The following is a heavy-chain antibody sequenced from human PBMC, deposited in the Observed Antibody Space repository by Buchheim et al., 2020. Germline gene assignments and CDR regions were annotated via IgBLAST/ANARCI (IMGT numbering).Heavy chain of an antibody. J-gene: IGHJ6*02. Sequence: QVQLVQSGAEVKKPGASVKVSCKASGYPFTDYSMHWVRQAPGQGLEWMGWINPNSAATNYAQKFQGWVTMTRDTSMSTAYMELSRLRSDDTAVYYCARDRIAAAGTTYYGMDVWGQGTT. D-gene: IGHD6-13*01. CDR2: INPNSAAT. CDR3: ARDRIAAAGTTYYGMDV. CDR1: GYPFTDYS. V-gene: IGHV1-2*04.